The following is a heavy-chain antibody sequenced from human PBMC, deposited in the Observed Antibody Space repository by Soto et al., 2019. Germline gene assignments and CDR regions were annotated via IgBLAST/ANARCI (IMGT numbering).Heavy chain of an antibody. CDR1: GDSVSSGDYY. D-gene: IGHD3-16*01. CDR3: ARVPIDTYMIYWSDP. CDR2: IYFSGRT. J-gene: IGHJ5*02. V-gene: IGHV4-61*08. Sequence: PSETLSLTCTVSGDSVSSGDYYWTWIRQPPGKGLEWVGHIYFSGRTNYIPSLESRVTISLDTSKNQFSLKLTSVTAADTAVHYCARVPIDTYMIYWSDPWGQGTLVTVSS.